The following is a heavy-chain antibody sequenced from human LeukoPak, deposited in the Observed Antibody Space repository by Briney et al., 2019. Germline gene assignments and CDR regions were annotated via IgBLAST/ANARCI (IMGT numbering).Heavy chain of an antibody. J-gene: IGHJ3*02. CDR2: INTDGSST. V-gene: IGHV3-74*01. CDR1: GFTFSSYW. D-gene: IGHD2-15*01. Sequence: GGSLRLSCAASGFTFSSYWMHWVRQAPGKGLVWVSRINTDGSSTYYADSVKGRFTISRDNAKNTLYLQMNSLRAEDTAVYYCARESYCSGGSCYSGRAFDIWGQGTMVTVSS. CDR3: ARESYCSGGSCYSGRAFDI.